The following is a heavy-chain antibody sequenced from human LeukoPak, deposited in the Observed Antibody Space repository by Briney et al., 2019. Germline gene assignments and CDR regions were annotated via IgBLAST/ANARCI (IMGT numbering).Heavy chain of an antibody. J-gene: IGHJ4*02. D-gene: IGHD6-19*01. CDR1: GYTFTGYY. CDR3: ARDLPPGIAVARAPHDHFDY. Sequence: GASVEVSCKASGYTFTGYYIHWVRQAPGQGLEWMGWINPNSGGTNSAQKFQGRVTMTRDTSISTAYMELSRLRSDDTAVYYCARDLPPGIAVARAPHDHFDYWGQGALVTVSS. V-gene: IGHV1-2*02. CDR2: INPNSGGT.